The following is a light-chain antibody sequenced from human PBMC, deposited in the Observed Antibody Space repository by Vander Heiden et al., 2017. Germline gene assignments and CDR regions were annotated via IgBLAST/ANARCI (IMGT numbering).Light chain of an antibody. J-gene: IGLJ3*02. Sequence: SVLTPPPPVSGAPGQRVTLSCTGSRASIGADFPIQWYQQLPGTAPKLLIFDNNKRPSGVPDRFSASKSGTSASLAITGLQSEDEADYYCQSYDSRLTGSVFGGGTKLTVL. CDR3: QSYDSRLTGSV. CDR1: RASIGADFP. CDR2: DNN. V-gene: IGLV1-40*01.